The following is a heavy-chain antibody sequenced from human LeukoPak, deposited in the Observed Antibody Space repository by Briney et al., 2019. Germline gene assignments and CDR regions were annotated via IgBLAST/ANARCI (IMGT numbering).Heavy chain of an antibody. CDR1: GGSISSTNW. CDR3: AKLLYYYDSSQPY. J-gene: IGHJ4*02. D-gene: IGHD3-22*01. V-gene: IGHV3-23*01. Sequence: SSGTLSLTCAVSGGSISSTNWWSWVRQAPGKGLEWVSAISGSGGSTYYADSVKGRFTISRDNSKNTLYLQMNSLRAEDTAVYYCAKLLYYYDSSQPYWGQGTLVTVSS. CDR2: ISGSGGST.